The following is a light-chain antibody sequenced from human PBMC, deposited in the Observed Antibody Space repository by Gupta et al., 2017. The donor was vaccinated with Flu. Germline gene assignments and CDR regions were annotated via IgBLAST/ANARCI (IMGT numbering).Light chain of an antibody. J-gene: IGKJ1*01. CDR2: LVS. Sequence: DVVMTQSPLSLAVTLGQPASISCRSSQGLVYSDGNTYLHWFQQRPGQSPRRLILLVSYRDSRVPDRFICRWAGTKFSLKTSRVGAGEVGIVYCMQGDHRPVAFGQGTKVEIK. CDR1: QGLVYSDGNTY. CDR3: MQGDHRPVA. V-gene: IGKV2-30*01.